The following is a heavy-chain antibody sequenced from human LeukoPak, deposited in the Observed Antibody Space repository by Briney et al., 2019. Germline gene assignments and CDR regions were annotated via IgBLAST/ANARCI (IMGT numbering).Heavy chain of an antibody. CDR3: ARGNKQWLVNYFDY. V-gene: IGHV4-59*12. Sequence: PSETLSLTCTVFGGSISSYYWSWIRQPPGKGLEWIGSIYYSGSTCYNPSLKSRVTISVDTSKNQFSLKLSSVTAADTAVYYCARGNKQWLVNYFDYWGQGTLVTVSS. D-gene: IGHD6-19*01. CDR1: GGSISSYY. J-gene: IGHJ4*02. CDR2: IYYSGST.